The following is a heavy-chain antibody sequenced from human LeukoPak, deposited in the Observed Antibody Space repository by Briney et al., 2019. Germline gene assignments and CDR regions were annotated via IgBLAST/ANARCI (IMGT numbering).Heavy chain of an antibody. J-gene: IGHJ4*02. Sequence: TGASLRLSCAASGFTFSSYAMSWVRQAPGKGLEWVSYISSSGSTIYYADSVKGRFTISRDNAKNSLYLQMNSLRAEDTAVYYCARVGMATMYFDYWGQGTLVTVSS. CDR3: ARVGMATMYFDY. CDR1: GFTFSSYA. D-gene: IGHD5-24*01. V-gene: IGHV3-48*03. CDR2: ISSSGSTI.